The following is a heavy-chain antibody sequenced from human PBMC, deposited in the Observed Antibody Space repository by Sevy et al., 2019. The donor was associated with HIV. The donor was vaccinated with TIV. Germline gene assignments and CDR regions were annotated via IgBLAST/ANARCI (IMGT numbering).Heavy chain of an antibody. D-gene: IGHD1-26*01. Sequence: LSLTCAASGFTFRTYALHWVRQAPGRGLEWLALISSNGDNAFYANSVRGRLTVSRDNSMNTLSLQMSSLTAEDTAVYYCARGPEWELTSFLSHWGQGTLVTVSS. J-gene: IGHJ4*02. CDR3: ARGPEWELTSFLSH. CDR2: ISSNGDNA. CDR1: GFTFRTYA. V-gene: IGHV3-30-3*01.